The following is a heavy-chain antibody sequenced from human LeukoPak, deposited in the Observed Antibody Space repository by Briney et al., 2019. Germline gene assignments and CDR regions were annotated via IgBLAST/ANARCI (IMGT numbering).Heavy chain of an antibody. CDR1: GGSISTYY. CDR2: IYYSGST. D-gene: IGHD3-22*01. J-gene: IGHJ6*02. CDR3: ARSFDSRGYYYYGMDV. V-gene: IGHV4-59*01. Sequence: SETLSLTCTVSGGSISTYYWSWIRQPPGKGLEWIGYIYYSGSTSYNSSLKSRVTISLDTPKNQFSLKLNSVTAADTAVYYCARSFDSRGYYYYGMDVWGQGTTVTVSS.